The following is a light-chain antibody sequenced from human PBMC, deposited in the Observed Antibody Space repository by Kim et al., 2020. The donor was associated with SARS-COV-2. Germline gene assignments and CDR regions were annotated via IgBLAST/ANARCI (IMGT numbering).Light chain of an antibody. Sequence: VKLTCTLSRGHSSYAIAWHQQQPEKGPRYLMKLNSDGSHSKGDGIPDRFSGSSSGAERYLTISSLQSEDEADYYCQTWGTGIHWVFGGRTQLTVL. J-gene: IGLJ3*02. CDR1: RGHSSYA. CDR3: QTWGTGIHWV. CDR2: LNSDGSH. V-gene: IGLV4-69*01.